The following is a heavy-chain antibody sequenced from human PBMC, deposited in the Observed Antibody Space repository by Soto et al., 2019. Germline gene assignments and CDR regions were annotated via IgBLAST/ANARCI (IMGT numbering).Heavy chain of an antibody. V-gene: IGHV5-51*03. Sequence: EVQLVQSGAEVKKPGESLKISCKGSGYSFASYYIAWVRQMPGKGLEWMGIIYPGDSDTTYSPSFQGQVTMSADKSTTTAYLQWSSLKASDTAMYYCARRSSSPVCDGTGGSGWYSLDSWGQGTLISVSS. D-gene: IGHD6-19*01. CDR2: IYPGDSDT. J-gene: IGHJ4*02. CDR1: GYSFASYY. CDR3: ARRSSSPVCDGTGGSGWYSLDS.